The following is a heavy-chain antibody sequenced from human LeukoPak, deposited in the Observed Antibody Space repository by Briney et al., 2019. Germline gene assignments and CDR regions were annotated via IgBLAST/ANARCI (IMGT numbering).Heavy chain of an antibody. J-gene: IGHJ4*02. D-gene: IGHD6-13*01. CDR1: GFTFSSYA. V-gene: IGHV3-23*01. CDR3: ARIAAAGTLFDY. Sequence: PGGSLRLSCAASGFTFSSYAISWVRQAPGKGLEWVSAISGSGGSTYYADSVKGRFTISRDNSKNTLYLQMNSLRAEDTAVYYCARIAAAGTLFDYWGQGTMVTVSS. CDR2: ISGSGGST.